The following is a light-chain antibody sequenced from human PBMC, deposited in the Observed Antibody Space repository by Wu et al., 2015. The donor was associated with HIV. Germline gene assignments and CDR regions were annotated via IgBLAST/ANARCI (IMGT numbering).Light chain of an antibody. CDR3: QQYSDWPWT. V-gene: IGKV3-15*01. J-gene: IGKJ1*01. Sequence: EIVMTQSPATLSVSPGEGATLSCRASQSVSSNLAWYQQKPGQAPRLLIYGASTRATNIPAKFSGSGSGTDFTLTISSMQSEDFANFYCQQYSDWPWTFGQGTKVEIK. CDR1: QSVSSN. CDR2: GAS.